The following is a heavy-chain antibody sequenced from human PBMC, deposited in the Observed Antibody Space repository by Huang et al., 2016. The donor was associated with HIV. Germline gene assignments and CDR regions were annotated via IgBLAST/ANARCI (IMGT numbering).Heavy chain of an antibody. D-gene: IGHD6-13*01. CDR3: VHRLRYGKWYVDY. CDR1: GFSLTSSGVA. Sequence: QITLKESGPTLVKPTQTLTLTCTFSGFSLTSSGVAVGWIRQPPGKALEWLALIYWDNEGRFSPSLRTRLTITKDTPKDEVVLTMTNMDPVDTATYYCVHRLRYGKWYVDYWGQGVLVTVSS. CDR2: IYWDNEG. J-gene: IGHJ4*02. V-gene: IGHV2-5*02.